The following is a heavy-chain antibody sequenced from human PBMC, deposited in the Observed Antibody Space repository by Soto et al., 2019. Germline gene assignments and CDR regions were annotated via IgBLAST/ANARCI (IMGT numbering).Heavy chain of an antibody. CDR3: ARRHGDYDPSGWFDP. D-gene: IGHD4-17*01. CDR2: IYYSGST. V-gene: IGHV4-39*01. J-gene: IGHJ5*02. CDR1: GGSISSSSYY. Sequence: PSETLSLTCTVSGGSISSSSYYWGWIRQPPGKGLEWIGSIYYSGSTYYNPSLKSRVTISVDTSKNQFSLKLRSVTAADTAVYYCARRHGDYDPSGWFDPWGQGTLVTVSS.